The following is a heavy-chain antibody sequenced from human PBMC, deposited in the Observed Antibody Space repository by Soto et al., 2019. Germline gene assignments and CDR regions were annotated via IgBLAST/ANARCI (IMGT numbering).Heavy chain of an antibody. Sequence: EVQLVQSGAEVKKPGESLKISCKGSGYSFTTYWIGWVRQMPGKDLEWMGIIYPGDSATRYSPSFRAQISPSADKSSRTAYLHWHSLRASDTAMYYCARRGPSTITWYGEFDYWGQGTLVTVSS. CDR3: ARRGPSTITWYGEFDY. J-gene: IGHJ4*02. V-gene: IGHV5-51*03. D-gene: IGHD1-26*01. CDR2: IYPGDSAT. CDR1: GYSFTTYW.